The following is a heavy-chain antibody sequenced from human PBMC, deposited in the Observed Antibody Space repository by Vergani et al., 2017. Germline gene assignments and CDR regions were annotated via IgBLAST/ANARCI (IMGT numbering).Heavy chain of an antibody. Sequence: QLQLQESGPGLVKPSETLSLTCTVSGGSISSSSYYWGWIRQPPGKGLEWIGSIYYSGSAYYNPSLKSRVTISVDTSKNQFSLKLSSVTAADTAVYYCARRKGVPYYYGSGSYTDAFDIWGQGTMVTVSS. D-gene: IGHD3-10*01. CDR2: IYYSGSA. V-gene: IGHV4-39*01. CDR3: ARRKGVPYYYGSGSYTDAFDI. CDR1: GGSISSSSYY. J-gene: IGHJ3*02.